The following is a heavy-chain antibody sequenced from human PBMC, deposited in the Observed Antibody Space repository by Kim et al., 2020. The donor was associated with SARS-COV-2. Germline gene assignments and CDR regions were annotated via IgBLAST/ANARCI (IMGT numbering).Heavy chain of an antibody. CDR3: TRGRSSVVLTARNDFDY. J-gene: IGHJ4*01. CDR1: GFPFTTHA. D-gene: IGHD2-21*02. CDR2: INAGSGDI. Sequence: ASVKVSCKASGFPFTTHAIHWVRQAPGQRLEWMGWINAGSGDIKYSQNFQGRVTLSTDTSATTAYMELSSLRSEDTAVYFCTRGRSSVVLTARNDFDYWGQGTLVTVSS. V-gene: IGHV1-3*01.